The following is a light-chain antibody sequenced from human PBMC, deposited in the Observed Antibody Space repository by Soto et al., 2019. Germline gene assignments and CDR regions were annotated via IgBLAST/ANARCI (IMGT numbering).Light chain of an antibody. J-gene: IGKJ4*01. Sequence: EIVMTQSPATLSVSTGERATLSCRASQSVSSNLAWYQQKPGQAPRLLIYGASTRATGIPARFSGSGSGTEFTLTISSLQSEDFAVYYCQQYNNWSPSLTFGGGTKVDIK. CDR2: GAS. CDR3: QQYNNWSPSLT. CDR1: QSVSSN. V-gene: IGKV3-15*01.